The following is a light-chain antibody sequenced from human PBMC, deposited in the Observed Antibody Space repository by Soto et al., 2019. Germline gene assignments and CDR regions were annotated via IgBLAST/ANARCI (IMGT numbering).Light chain of an antibody. CDR3: QQSYSTPRLT. Sequence: DIQMTQSPSSLSASVGDRVTITCRASQSISIYLNWYQQKPGKAPKSLIYAASSLKSGVPSRFSGSGSGTDFTLTISSLQPADFATYYCQQSYSTPRLTFGGGTKVEIK. CDR2: AAS. V-gene: IGKV1-39*01. CDR1: QSISIY. J-gene: IGKJ4*01.